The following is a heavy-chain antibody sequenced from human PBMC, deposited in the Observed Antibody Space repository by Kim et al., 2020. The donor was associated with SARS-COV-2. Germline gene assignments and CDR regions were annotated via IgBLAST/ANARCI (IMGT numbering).Heavy chain of an antibody. V-gene: IGHV4-59*01. Sequence: NYHPSLRSRVTTSVDSSKNPFSLKLTSVTAADTAVYYCARAIAPLGWFDPWGQGTLVTVSS. D-gene: IGHD7-27*01. J-gene: IGHJ5*02. CDR3: ARAIAPLGWFDP.